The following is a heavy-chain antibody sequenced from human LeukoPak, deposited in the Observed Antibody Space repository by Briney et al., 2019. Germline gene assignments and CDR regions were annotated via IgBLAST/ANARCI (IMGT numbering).Heavy chain of an antibody. CDR2: IYYSGST. D-gene: IGHD3-22*01. J-gene: IGHJ4*02. CDR1: GGSISSSSYY. CDR3: ASSYYYDSSGYYQFDY. Sequence: SETLSLTCTVSGGSISSSSYYWGWIRQPPGKGLEWIGSIYYSGSTYYNPSLKSRVTISVDTSKNQFSLKLSSVAAADTAVYYCASSYYYDSSGYYQFDYWGQGTLVTVSS. V-gene: IGHV4-39*01.